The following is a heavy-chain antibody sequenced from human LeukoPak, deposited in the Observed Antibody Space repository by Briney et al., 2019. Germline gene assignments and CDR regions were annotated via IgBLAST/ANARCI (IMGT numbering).Heavy chain of an antibody. D-gene: IGHD1-26*01. CDR1: GFTFSSYA. J-gene: IGHJ4*02. CDR3: AKDSGDNYFDY. V-gene: IGHV3-30-3*01. Sequence: PGGSLRLSCVASGFTFSSYAMHWVRQAPGKGLEWVALISYDGSNKYYADSVKGRFTISRDNSKNTLYLQMNSLRAEDTAVYYCAKDSGDNYFDYWGQGTLVTVSS. CDR2: ISYDGSNK.